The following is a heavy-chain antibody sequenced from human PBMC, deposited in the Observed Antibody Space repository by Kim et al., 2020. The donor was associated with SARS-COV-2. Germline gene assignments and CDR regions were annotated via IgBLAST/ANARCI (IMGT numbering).Heavy chain of an antibody. CDR1: GYKFTNYW. V-gene: IGHV5-51*01. J-gene: IGHJ6*02. CDR3: ARAIAATGHYYYYGMGV. D-gene: IGHD6-13*01. CDR2: IYPDDSDT. Sequence: GESLKISCKGSGYKFTNYWIGWVRQMPGKGLEWMGLIYPDDSDTRYSPSFQGQVTISADKSIGTAYLQWSSLKASDTAIYYCARAIAATGHYYYYGMGVWGQGTTVTVSS.